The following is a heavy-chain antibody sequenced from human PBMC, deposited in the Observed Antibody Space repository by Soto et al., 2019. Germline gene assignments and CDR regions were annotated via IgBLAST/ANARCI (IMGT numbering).Heavy chain of an antibody. J-gene: IGHJ4*02. Sequence: SETQSLTYTVSGGSISSGDDYWSWIRQPPGKGLEWIGYIYYSGSTYYNPSLKGRVTISVDTSKNQFSLKLSSVTAADTAVYYCARARGARYFDYWGQGTLVTVSS. CDR1: GGSISSGDDY. D-gene: IGHD2-15*01. CDR2: IYYSGST. V-gene: IGHV4-30-4*01. CDR3: ARARGARYFDY.